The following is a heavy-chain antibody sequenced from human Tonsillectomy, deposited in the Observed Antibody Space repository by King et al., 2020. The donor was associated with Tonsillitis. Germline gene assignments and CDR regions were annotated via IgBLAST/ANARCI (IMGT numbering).Heavy chain of an antibody. V-gene: IGHV3-74*01. CDR2: INPDGRST. CDR3: TRDQGFG. J-gene: IGHJ4*02. CDR1: GFTFSNYW. D-gene: IGHD3-16*01. Sequence: VQLVESGGGVVQPGGSLRLSCTASGFTFSNYWMHLVRPAPGKGLVLVSRINPDGRSTTYADSVKGRFTISRDNAKNTLYLQMNSLRAEDTAVYYCTRDQGFGWGQGTLVTVSS.